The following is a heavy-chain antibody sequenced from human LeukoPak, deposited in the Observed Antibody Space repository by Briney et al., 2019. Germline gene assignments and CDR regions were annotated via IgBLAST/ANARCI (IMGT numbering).Heavy chain of an antibody. CDR1: GYTFRDYE. V-gene: IGHV1-8*01. Sequence: ASVKVSCKASGYTFRDYEINWVRQAPGLGLEWVAWIHANSGKAGSAQKFQGRVTLTRDTSTETAFMELSGLTSDDSATYFCARGHYGENRYFENWGRGTLVTVSS. CDR2: IHANSGKA. CDR3: ARGHYGENRYFEN. D-gene: IGHD4-17*01. J-gene: IGHJ4*02.